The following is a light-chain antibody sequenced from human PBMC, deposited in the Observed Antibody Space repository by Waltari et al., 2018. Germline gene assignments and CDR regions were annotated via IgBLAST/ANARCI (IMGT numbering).Light chain of an antibody. V-gene: IGLV2-14*01. J-gene: IGLJ3*02. CDR1: SRDIGGYNY. CDR2: DVS. Sequence: QSALTQPASVSGSPGQSITISRTGTSRDIGGYNYVSWYQQHVGKAPKLMIYDVSKRPSGVSYRFSGSKSGNTASLTISGLQAEDEADYYCSSYTGSSTWVFGGGTKLTVL. CDR3: SSYTGSSTWV.